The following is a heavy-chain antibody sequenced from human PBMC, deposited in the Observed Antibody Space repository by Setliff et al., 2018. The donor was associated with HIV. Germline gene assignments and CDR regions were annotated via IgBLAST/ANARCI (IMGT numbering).Heavy chain of an antibody. D-gene: IGHD3-3*01. J-gene: IGHJ3*02. CDR1: GFTVSGYW. Sequence: GESLKISCAASGFTVSGYWMSWVRQAQGKGLEWVANIKQDGSERYYVDSVKGRFTISRDNTNNSLYLHMNSLRAEDTAVYYCARAAAYFNFWTGYHPHAFDIWGQGTMVTVSS. CDR2: IKQDGSER. V-gene: IGHV3-7*01. CDR3: ARAAAYFNFWTGYHPHAFDI.